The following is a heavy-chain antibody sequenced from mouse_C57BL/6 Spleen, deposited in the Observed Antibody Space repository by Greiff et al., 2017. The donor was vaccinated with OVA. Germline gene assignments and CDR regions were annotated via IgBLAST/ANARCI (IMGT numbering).Heavy chain of an antibody. V-gene: IGHV1-66*01. CDR3: ARKDTTVFDY. CDR2: IYPGSGNT. CDR1: GYSFTSYY. Sequence: QVQLKESGPELVKPGASVKISCKASGYSFTSYYIHWVKQRPGQGLEWIGWIYPGSGNTKYNEKFKGKATLTADTSSSTAYMQLSSLTSEDSAVYYCARKDTTVFDYWGQGTTLTVSS. J-gene: IGHJ2*01. D-gene: IGHD1-1*01.